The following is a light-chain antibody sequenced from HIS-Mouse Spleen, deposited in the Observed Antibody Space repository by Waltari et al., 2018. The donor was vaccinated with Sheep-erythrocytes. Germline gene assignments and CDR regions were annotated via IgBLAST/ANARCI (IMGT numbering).Light chain of an antibody. CDR3: CSYAGSYNHV. V-gene: IGLV2-11*01. Sequence: QSALTQPRSVSGSPGQSVTISCTGTSSAVGGYNYVSWYQQHPGKAPKLMIYDVSKRPSGVPDRFSGSKSGNTASLTISGLQAEDEADYYCCSYAGSYNHVFATGTKLTVL. J-gene: IGLJ1*01. CDR2: DVS. CDR1: SSAVGGYNY.